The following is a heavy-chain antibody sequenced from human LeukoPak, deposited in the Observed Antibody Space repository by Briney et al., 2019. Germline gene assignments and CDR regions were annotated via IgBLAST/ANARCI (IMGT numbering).Heavy chain of an antibody. V-gene: IGHV1-3*01. CDR3: ARDQLWFGELYSMDV. Sequence: ASVTVSCKASGYTFTSYAMHWVRQAPGQRLEWMGWINAGNGNTKYSQKFQGRVTITRDTSASTAYMELSSLRSEDTAVYYCARDQLWFGELYSMDVWGQGTTVTVSS. D-gene: IGHD3-10*01. CDR2: INAGNGNT. J-gene: IGHJ6*02. CDR1: GYTFTSYA.